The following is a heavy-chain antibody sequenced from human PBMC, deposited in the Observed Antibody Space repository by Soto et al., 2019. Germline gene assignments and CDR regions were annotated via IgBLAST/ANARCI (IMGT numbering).Heavy chain of an antibody. CDR1: GFTFSSYG. Sequence: GGSLRLSCAASGFTFSSYGMHWVRQAPGKGLEWVAVISYDGSNKYYADSVKGRFTISRDNSKNTLYLQMNSLRAEDTAVYYCAKDRVVYAYWGQGTLVTVSS. V-gene: IGHV3-30*18. CDR3: AKDRVVYAY. D-gene: IGHD2-15*01. CDR2: ISYDGSNK. J-gene: IGHJ4*02.